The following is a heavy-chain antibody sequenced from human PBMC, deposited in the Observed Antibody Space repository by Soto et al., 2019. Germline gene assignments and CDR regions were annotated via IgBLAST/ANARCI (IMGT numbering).Heavy chain of an antibody. CDR2: ISNSGST. V-gene: IGHV4-61*01. Sequence: SETLSLTCIVSGASVTTPTYYWTWIRQPPGQGLEWIGYISNSGSTNYNPSLNSRITISADTSKNQFSLKLNFVSATDTAVYYCARRNSGGNWREPWGQGTLVVVAS. D-gene: IGHD2-15*01. CDR3: ARRNSGGNWREP. J-gene: IGHJ5*02. CDR1: GASVTTPTYY.